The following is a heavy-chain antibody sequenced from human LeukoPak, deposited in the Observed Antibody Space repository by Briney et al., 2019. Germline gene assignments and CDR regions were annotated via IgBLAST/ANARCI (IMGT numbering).Heavy chain of an antibody. Sequence: ASVKVSCKASGYSFTGYYIHWVRQAPGQGLEWMGWINPNSGGTNYAQKFQGRVTMTSDTSITTAYQEVSRLRSDDTAIYYCARGRPIRYDILTAYLPSFEHWGQGTLVTVSS. CDR2: INPNSGGT. J-gene: IGHJ4*02. CDR3: ARGRPIRYDILTAYLPSFEH. D-gene: IGHD3-9*01. V-gene: IGHV1-2*02. CDR1: GYSFTGYY.